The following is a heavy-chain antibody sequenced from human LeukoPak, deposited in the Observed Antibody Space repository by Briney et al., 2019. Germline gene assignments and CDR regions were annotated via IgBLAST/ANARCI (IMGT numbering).Heavy chain of an antibody. Sequence: ASVKVSCKASGYTFTGYYMHWVRQAPGQGLEWMGWINPNSGGTNYAQKFQGRVTMTRDTSISTAYMELSRLRSDDTAVYYCARGFRRDYRNFDFERYFDYWGQGTLVTVSS. CDR3: ARGFRRDYRNFDFERYFDY. CDR2: INPNSGGT. D-gene: IGHD3-9*01. J-gene: IGHJ4*02. CDR1: GYTFTGYY. V-gene: IGHV1-2*02.